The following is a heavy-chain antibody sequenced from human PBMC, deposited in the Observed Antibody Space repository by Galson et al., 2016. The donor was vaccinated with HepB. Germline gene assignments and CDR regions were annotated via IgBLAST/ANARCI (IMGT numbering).Heavy chain of an antibody. Sequence: QSGAEVKKPGESLKISCEGSGYRFSTYWIGWVRQMPGKGLEWMGIVYPDDADTRYSPSFQGQVTISVDKSISTAYLQWNSLKVSDTAMYYCARAASYDSNLLGFDPWGQGTLVTVSS. D-gene: IGHD3-22*01. CDR1: GYRFSTYW. V-gene: IGHV5-51*01. CDR3: ARAASYDSNLLGFDP. J-gene: IGHJ5*02. CDR2: VYPDDADT.